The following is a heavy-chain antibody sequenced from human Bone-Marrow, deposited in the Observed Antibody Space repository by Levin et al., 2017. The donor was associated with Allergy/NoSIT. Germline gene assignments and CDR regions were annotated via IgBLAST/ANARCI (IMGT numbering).Heavy chain of an antibody. CDR3: ARSTTTYYYDSSGYYGDAFDI. D-gene: IGHD3-22*01. CDR1: GGTFSSYA. J-gene: IGHJ3*02. Sequence: SVKVSCKASGGTFSSYAISWVRQAPGQGLEWMGGIIPIFGTANYAQKFQGRVTITADESTSTAYMELSSLRSEDTAVYYCARSTTTYYYDSSGYYGDAFDIWGQGTMVTVSS. V-gene: IGHV1-69*13. CDR2: IIPIFGTA.